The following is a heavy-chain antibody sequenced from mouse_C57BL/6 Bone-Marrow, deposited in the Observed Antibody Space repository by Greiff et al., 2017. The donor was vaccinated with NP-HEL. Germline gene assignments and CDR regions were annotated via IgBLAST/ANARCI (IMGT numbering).Heavy chain of an antibody. CDR2: IYPRSGNT. CDR1: GYTFTSYG. Sequence: VQLVESGAELARPGASVKLSCKASGYTFTSYGISWVKQRTGQGLEWIGEIYPRSGNTYYNEKFKGKATLTADKSSSTAYMELRSLTSEDSAVYFCARLGRAWFAYWGQGTLVTVSA. V-gene: IGHV1-81*01. D-gene: IGHD4-1*01. CDR3: ARLGRAWFAY. J-gene: IGHJ3*01.